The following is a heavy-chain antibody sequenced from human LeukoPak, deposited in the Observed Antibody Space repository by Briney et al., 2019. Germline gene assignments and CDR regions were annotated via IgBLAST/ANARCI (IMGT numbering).Heavy chain of an antibody. D-gene: IGHD6-19*01. Sequence: GGSLRLSCTASGFTSIDYYMAWIRQAPGKGLEWISYIGPRGTYVYYGDSVKGRFTISRDNSKNTLFLQMNSLRTEDTALYYCAKDFRAVGPHYFDYWGQGTLVTVSA. CDR3: AKDFRAVGPHYFDY. J-gene: IGHJ4*02. V-gene: IGHV3-11*04. CDR1: GFTSIDYY. CDR2: IGPRGTYV.